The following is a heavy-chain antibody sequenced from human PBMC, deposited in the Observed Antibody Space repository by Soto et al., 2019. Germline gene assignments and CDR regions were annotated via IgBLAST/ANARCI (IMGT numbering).Heavy chain of an antibody. CDR1: GFTFSSYW. D-gene: IGHD3-16*01. CDR2: TNEDGSII. J-gene: IGHJ4*02. Sequence: EVQLVESGGGLVLPGGSLRLSCAASGFTFSSYWMHWVRQAPGKGLVWVSRTNEDGSIINYADSVKGRFTISRDNTKNMLYGEINSRGAEDTVVYYCTRDRGGGGGFWGQGTLVTVSS. V-gene: IGHV3-74*01. CDR3: TRDRGGGGGF.